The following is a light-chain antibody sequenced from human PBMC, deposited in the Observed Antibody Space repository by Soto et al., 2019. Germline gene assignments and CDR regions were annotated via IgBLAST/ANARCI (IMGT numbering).Light chain of an antibody. V-gene: IGKV1-5*03. CDR2: KAS. CDR1: QSISTW. J-gene: IGKJ4*01. Sequence: DIPMTQSPSTLSASVGDRVTITCRASQSISTWLAWYQQKPGKAPKLLIYKASSLEGGVPSRFGGSGSGTLFNITISSLHPDDFATYYCQQYNTYPLTFVGGTTVDIK. CDR3: QQYNTYPLT.